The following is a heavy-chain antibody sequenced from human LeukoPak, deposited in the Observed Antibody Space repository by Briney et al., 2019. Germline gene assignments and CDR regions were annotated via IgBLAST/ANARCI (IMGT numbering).Heavy chain of an antibody. J-gene: IGHJ3*02. CDR1: GYTFTVYY. D-gene: IGHD2-2*02. CDR3: ARETYCSSITCYNVVDAFDI. Sequence: ASVNVSFKASGYTFTVYYMHWVRQAPGQGLEWMGWINPNSGGTNYAQKFQGRVTMTRYTSISTAYMALSRLRSDDTAVYYCARETYCSSITCYNVVDAFDIWGEGTMVTVSS. CDR2: INPNSGGT. V-gene: IGHV1-2*02.